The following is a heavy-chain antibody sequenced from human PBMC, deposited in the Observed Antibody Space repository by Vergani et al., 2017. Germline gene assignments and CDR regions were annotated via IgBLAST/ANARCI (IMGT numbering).Heavy chain of an antibody. V-gene: IGHV1-2*02. CDR1: ESTFSDYN. Sequence: QVQLMQSGPVMKKPGGSMKVSCQASESTFSDYNIHWVRQAPGQGLQWMGWISPKTGDTKDLQRFQDRVTMTRDAATKTVYLKMTRLTSDDTAIYYCAHSWNFGRRDWFDSWGPGTLVTVSS. D-gene: IGHD1-26*01. J-gene: IGHJ5*01. CDR2: ISPKTGDT. CDR3: AHSWNFGRRDWFDS.